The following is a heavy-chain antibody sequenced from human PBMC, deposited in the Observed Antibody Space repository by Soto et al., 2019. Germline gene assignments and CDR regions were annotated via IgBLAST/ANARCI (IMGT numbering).Heavy chain of an antibody. Sequence: SETLSLTCAVSGGSISSRNWWTWVRQSPGKGLEWIGEIHHSGSTNYNPSLNSRVTISVDNSKNQFSLKLTSVTAADTAVYYCARTSYYDGSGYYGMDVWGQGTTVTVSS. J-gene: IGHJ6*02. CDR1: GGSISSRNW. CDR3: ARTSYYDGSGYYGMDV. V-gene: IGHV4-4*02. D-gene: IGHD3-22*01. CDR2: IHHSGST.